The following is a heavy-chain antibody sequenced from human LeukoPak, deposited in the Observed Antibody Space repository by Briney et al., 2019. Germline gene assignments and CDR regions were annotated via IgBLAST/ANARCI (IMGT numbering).Heavy chain of an antibody. J-gene: IGHJ1*01. CDR2: IYYSGST. CDR1: AASISSYY. Sequence: PSETLSLTCTVSAASISSYYWNWIRQPPGKGLEWIGYIYYSGSTNYNPSLKARVTISAATSTNQFSLKLSSVTAADTAVYCCARGGTVNMGYFQHWGQGTLVTVSS. D-gene: IGHD4-17*01. CDR3: ARGGTVNMGYFQH. V-gene: IGHV4-59*01.